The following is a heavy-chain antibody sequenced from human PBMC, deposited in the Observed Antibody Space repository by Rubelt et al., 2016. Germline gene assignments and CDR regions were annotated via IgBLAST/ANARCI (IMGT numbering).Heavy chain of an antibody. Sequence: GLEWVANIKQDGSEKYYVDSVKGRFTISRDNAKNSLYLQMNSLRAEDTAVYYCARQAVTAVAYFDYWGQGTLVTVSS. J-gene: IGHJ4*02. D-gene: IGHD6-19*01. CDR2: IKQDGSEK. CDR3: ARQAVTAVAYFDY. V-gene: IGHV3-7*01.